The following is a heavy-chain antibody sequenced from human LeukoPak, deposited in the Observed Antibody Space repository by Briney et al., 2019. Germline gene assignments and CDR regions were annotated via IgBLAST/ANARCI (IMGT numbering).Heavy chain of an antibody. CDR2: IYYSGST. CDR3: ARTYYYDSSGDIGPPF. J-gene: IGHJ4*02. CDR1: GGSISSSSYY. Sequence: SETLSLTRTVSGGSISSSSYYWGWIRQPPGKGLEWIGSIYYSGSTYYNPSLKSRVTISVDTSKNQFSLKLSSVTAADTAVYYCARTYYYDSSGDIGPPFWGQGTLVTVSS. V-gene: IGHV4-39*07. D-gene: IGHD3-22*01.